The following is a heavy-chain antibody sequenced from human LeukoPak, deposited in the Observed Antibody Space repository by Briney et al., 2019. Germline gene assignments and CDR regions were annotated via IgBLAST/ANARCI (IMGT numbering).Heavy chain of an antibody. CDR2: VYESGST. Sequence: KASETLSLTCTVSGDSISSSSYYWHWIRQPPGKGLEWIGNVYESGSTYYNPSLKSRVTISVDTSKNQFSLKLSSVTAADTAVYYCASQPLGSGYYYGDYWGQGTLVTVSS. V-gene: IGHV4-39*01. CDR3: ASQPLGSGYYYGDY. D-gene: IGHD3-22*01. J-gene: IGHJ4*02. CDR1: GDSISSSSYY.